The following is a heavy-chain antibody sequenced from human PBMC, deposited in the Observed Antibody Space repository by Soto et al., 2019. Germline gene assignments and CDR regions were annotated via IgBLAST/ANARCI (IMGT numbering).Heavy chain of an antibody. Sequence: SVKVYFKASGGPFSSYAISWVRQAPGQGLEWIGGMIPIFGTANYAQKFQGRVTITADESTSTAYMELSSLRSEDTAVYYCARGDRHFNWNYGAYYYGMDVWGQGTTVTVSS. V-gene: IGHV1-69*13. CDR1: GGPFSSYA. CDR3: ARGDRHFNWNYGAYYYGMDV. D-gene: IGHD1-7*01. J-gene: IGHJ6*01. CDR2: MIPIFGTA.